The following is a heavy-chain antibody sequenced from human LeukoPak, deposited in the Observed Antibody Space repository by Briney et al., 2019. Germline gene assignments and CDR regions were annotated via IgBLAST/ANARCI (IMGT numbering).Heavy chain of an antibody. Sequence: GGSLRLSCAASGFTFSSYWMHWVRQAPGKGLVWVSRINTDGSSTSYADSVKGRFTISRDNSKNTLYLQMNSLRAEDTAVYYCAKDLNHIVLEYYFDYWGQGTLVTVSS. CDR2: INTDGSST. J-gene: IGHJ4*02. D-gene: IGHD2-8*01. V-gene: IGHV3-74*01. CDR3: AKDLNHIVLEYYFDY. CDR1: GFTFSSYW.